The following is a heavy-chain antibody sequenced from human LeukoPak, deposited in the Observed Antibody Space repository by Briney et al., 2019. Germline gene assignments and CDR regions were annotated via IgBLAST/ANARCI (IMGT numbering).Heavy chain of an antibody. CDR3: ARGPYP. Sequence: PSETLSLTCTVSGGSIGSYYWSWVRQPPGKGLEWIGYIYYSGSTNYNPSLKSRVTISVDTSKNQFSLKLSSVTAADTVVYYCARGPYPWGQGTLVTVSS. CDR1: GGSIGSYY. V-gene: IGHV4-59*01. J-gene: IGHJ5*02. CDR2: IYYSGST.